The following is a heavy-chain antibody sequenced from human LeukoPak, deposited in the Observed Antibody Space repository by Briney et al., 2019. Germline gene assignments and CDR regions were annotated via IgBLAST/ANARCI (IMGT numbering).Heavy chain of an antibody. Sequence: SDTLSLTCTVSGGSISSSSYYWGWIRQPPGKGMEWMGSIYYSGSTYDNPSLKSRVTISVDTSKDQFSLKLSSEPAADTAVYCRPTTGDIVVVPAAEDWGQGHVVTVSS. CDR3: PTTGDIVVVPAAED. V-gene: IGHV4-39*01. CDR1: GGSISSSSYY. J-gene: IGHJ4*02. CDR2: IYYSGST. D-gene: IGHD2-2*01.